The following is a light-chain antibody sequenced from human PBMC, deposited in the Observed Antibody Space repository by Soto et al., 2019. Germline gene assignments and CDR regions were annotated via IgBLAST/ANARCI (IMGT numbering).Light chain of an antibody. J-gene: IGKJ4*01. CDR3: QQYDSS. CDR2: GAS. Sequence: EIVLTQSPGTLSLSPGERATLSCRASQSVSSSYLAWYQQRPGQAPRLLIYGASNRATGIPDRFSGSVSGADFTLTISGLEPEDFAVYYCQQYDSSFGGGTKVEIK. CDR1: QSVSSSY. V-gene: IGKV3-20*01.